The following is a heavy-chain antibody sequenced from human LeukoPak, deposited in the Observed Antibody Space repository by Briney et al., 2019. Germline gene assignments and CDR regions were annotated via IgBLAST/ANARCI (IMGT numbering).Heavy chain of an antibody. CDR1: GGSIGIYY. Sequence: PSETLSLTCTVSGGSIGIYYWSWIRQPAGKGLEWIGRIYNSGRAKYSPSLESRVTMSIDTSKNQFSLQLSSVSAADTAVYSCARVATYEFFFDYWGKGTLFTVSS. D-gene: IGHD2-8*01. J-gene: IGHJ4*02. V-gene: IGHV4-4*07. CDR2: IYNSGRA. CDR3: ARVATYEFFFDY.